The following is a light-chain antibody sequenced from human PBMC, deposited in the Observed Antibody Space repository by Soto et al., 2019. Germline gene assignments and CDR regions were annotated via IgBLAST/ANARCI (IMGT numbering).Light chain of an antibody. V-gene: IGKV1-17*03. CDR3: LQHNSYPHT. CDR1: QGIRIS. Sequence: DIRMTQSPSAISASLGDRVTITCRASQGIRISLAWFQQQPGKVPQRLIYAASSLQSGVPSSFSGSGSGTEFTLTISSLQPEDSATYYCLQHNSYPHTFGQGTKVEIK. J-gene: IGKJ2*01. CDR2: AAS.